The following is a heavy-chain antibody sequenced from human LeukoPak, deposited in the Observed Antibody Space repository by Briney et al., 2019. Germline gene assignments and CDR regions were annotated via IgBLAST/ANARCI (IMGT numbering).Heavy chain of an antibody. Sequence: SVKVSCKASGFTFTSSAMQWVRQARGQRLEWIGWIVVGSGNTNYAQKFQERVTITRGMSTSTAYMELSSLRSEDTAKYYCAKDKAPGSWHTPSDFWGQGTLVTVSS. J-gene: IGHJ4*02. CDR1: GFTFTSSA. V-gene: IGHV1-58*02. CDR2: IVVGSGNT. CDR3: AKDKAPGSWHTPSDF. D-gene: IGHD6-13*01.